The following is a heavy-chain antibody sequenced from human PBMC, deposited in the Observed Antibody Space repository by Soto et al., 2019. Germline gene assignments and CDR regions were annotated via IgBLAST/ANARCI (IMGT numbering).Heavy chain of an antibody. V-gene: IGHV3-30-3*01. D-gene: IGHD3-3*01. J-gene: IGHJ4*02. CDR3: AREFGGVDY. CDR2: ISYDGSNK. Sequence: QVQLVESGGGVVQPGRSLRRSCAASGFTFSSYAMHWVRQAPGKGLEWVAVISYDGSNKYYADSVKGRFTISRDNSKNTLYLQMNSLRAEDTAVYYCAREFGGVDYWGQGTLVTVSS. CDR1: GFTFSSYA.